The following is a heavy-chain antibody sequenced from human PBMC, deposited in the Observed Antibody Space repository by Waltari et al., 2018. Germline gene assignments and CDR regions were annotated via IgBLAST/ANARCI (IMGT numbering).Heavy chain of an antibody. CDR3: ASSPYSGYDLYYYYGMDV. Sequence: QVQLVQSGAEVKKPGASVKVSCKASGYTFTGYYMHWVRQAPGQGLEWMGRINPNSGGTNYAQKFQGRVTMTRDTSISTAYMELSRLRSDDTAVYYCASSPYSGYDLYYYYGMDVWGQGTTVTVSS. V-gene: IGHV1-2*06. CDR1: GYTFTGYY. D-gene: IGHD5-12*01. CDR2: INPNSGGT. J-gene: IGHJ6*02.